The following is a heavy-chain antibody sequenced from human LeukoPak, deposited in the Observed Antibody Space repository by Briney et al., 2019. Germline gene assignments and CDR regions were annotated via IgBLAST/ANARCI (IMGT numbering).Heavy chain of an antibody. CDR3: ARQYCSSTSCGNWFDP. Sequence: GESLKISCKGSGYSFTSYWIGWVRQMPGKGLEWMGIIYPGDSDTRYSPSFQGHVTISADKFISTAYMQWSSLKASDTAMYYCARQYCSSTSCGNWFDPWGQGTLVTVSS. D-gene: IGHD2-2*01. CDR1: GYSFTSYW. CDR2: IYPGDSDT. V-gene: IGHV5-51*01. J-gene: IGHJ5*02.